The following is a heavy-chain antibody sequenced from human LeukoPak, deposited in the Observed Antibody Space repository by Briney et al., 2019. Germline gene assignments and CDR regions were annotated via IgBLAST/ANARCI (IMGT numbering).Heavy chain of an antibody. D-gene: IGHD4-23*01. J-gene: IGHJ3*02. CDR1: GGSIDTYNYY. V-gene: IGHV4-39*07. CDR3: AREDSGNSDDSLDI. Sequence: SETLSLTCTISGGSIDTYNYYWGWIRQPPGKGLEWIGSIYFDGSTYYNPSLKSRVTISLHTSNNQFSLKLRSVTTADTAVYYCAREDSGNSDDSLDIWGQGTMVTVSS. CDR2: IYFDGST.